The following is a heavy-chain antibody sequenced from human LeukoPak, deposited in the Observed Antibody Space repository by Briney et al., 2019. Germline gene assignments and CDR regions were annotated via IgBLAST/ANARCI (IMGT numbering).Heavy chain of an antibody. CDR1: GFIFSHYS. V-gene: IGHV3-33*01. CDR3: ARDAQRGFDYSNSLRY. Sequence: RGSPRLPSAASGFIFSHYSSQWVRQAPGKGLEWVAVIWSDGSNKFYGDSVKGRFATSRDDSQKTVFLHMSSLRVEDTAIYFCARDAQRGFDYSNSLRYWGQGILVTVSS. D-gene: IGHD4-11*01. J-gene: IGHJ4*02. CDR2: IWSDGSNK.